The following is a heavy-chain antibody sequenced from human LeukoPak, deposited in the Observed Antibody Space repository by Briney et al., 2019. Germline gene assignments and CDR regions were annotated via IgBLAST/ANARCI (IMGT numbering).Heavy chain of an antibody. CDR1: GGSISNYY. D-gene: IGHD3-16*01. CDR3: AGAGGSLYWYFDL. Sequence: SETLSLTCSVSGGSISNYYLNWIRQIPGKGLEWIGYVFYTGITDYNPSLKSRVSISADTSKNQFSLKLSSVTAADTAVYYCAGAGGSLYWYFDLWARGSLVTVSS. CDR2: VFYTGIT. V-gene: IGHV4-59*01. J-gene: IGHJ2*01.